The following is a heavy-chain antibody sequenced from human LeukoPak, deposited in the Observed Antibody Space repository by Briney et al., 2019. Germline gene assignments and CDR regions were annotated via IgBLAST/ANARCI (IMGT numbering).Heavy chain of an antibody. J-gene: IGHJ4*02. CDR2: ISSSGSTI. V-gene: IGHV3-11*04. Sequence: GGSLRLSCAASGFTVSSNYMSWVRQAPGKGLEWVSYISSSGSTIYYADSVKGRCTISRDNAKNSLYLQMNSLRAEDTAVYYCARDTRPTDRSGYYHPDYFDYWGQGTLVTVSS. CDR1: GFTVSSNY. D-gene: IGHD3-22*01. CDR3: ARDTRPTDRSGYYHPDYFDY.